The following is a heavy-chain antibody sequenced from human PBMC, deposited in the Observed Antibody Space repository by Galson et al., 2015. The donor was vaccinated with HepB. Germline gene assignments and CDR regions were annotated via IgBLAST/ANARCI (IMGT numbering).Heavy chain of an antibody. CDR3: ARLSAIAAVAESFFDY. CDR2: IYPGDSDT. J-gene: IGHJ4*02. D-gene: IGHD6-13*01. V-gene: IGHV5-51*01. CDR1: GYRFSRYW. Sequence: SGAEVKKPGESLKISCKGSGYRFSRYWIAWVRQMPGKGLEWMGIIYPGDSDTRYSPSFQGQVTISADKSISTAYLQWSSLKASDTAMYYCARLSAIAAVAESFFDYWGQGNLVTVSS.